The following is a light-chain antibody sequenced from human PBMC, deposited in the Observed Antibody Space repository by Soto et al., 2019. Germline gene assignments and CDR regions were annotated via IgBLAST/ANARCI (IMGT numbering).Light chain of an antibody. CDR3: GTWDSSLSAGV. J-gene: IGLJ2*01. CDR1: SSNIGSNF. V-gene: IGLV1-51*01. CDR2: DSY. Sequence: QSVLTQPPSVSAAPGQKVTISCSGSSSNIGSNFVSWYQQLPGTAPKLLISDSYKRSPGIPDRFSGSKSGTSATLGIAGLQTGDEADYYCGTWDSSLSAGVFGGGTKLTVL.